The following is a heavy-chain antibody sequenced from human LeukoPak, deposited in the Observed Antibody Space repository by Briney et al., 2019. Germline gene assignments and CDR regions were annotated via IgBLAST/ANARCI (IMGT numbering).Heavy chain of an antibody. Sequence: GASVKVSCKASGYTFTSYGISWVRQAPGQGLEWMGWISAYNGNTNYAQKLQGRVTMTTDTSTSTAYMELRSLRSDDTAVYYCARVLAHSSVYRPFDYWGQGTLVTVSS. D-gene: IGHD3-22*01. CDR3: ARVLAHSSVYRPFDY. CDR2: ISAYNGNT. J-gene: IGHJ4*02. CDR1: GYTFTSYG. V-gene: IGHV1-18*01.